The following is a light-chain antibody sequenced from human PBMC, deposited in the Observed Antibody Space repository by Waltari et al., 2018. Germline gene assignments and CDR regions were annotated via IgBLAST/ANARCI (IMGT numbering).Light chain of an antibody. V-gene: IGKV3-15*01. J-gene: IGKJ1*01. CDR2: GAS. Sequence: EIVMTQSPATLSVSPGERATLSCRASQSVSSNLAWYQQKPGQAPRLLIHGASTRATGIPARFSGSGSGTEFTLTISSLQSEDLAVYYCLQYNNWWTFGQGP. CDR1: QSVSSN. CDR3: LQYNNWWT.